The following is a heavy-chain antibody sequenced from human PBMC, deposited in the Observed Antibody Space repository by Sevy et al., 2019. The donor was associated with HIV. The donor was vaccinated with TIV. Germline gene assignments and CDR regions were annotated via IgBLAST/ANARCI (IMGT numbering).Heavy chain of an antibody. CDR1: GLTFSSYS. D-gene: IGHD3-10*01. Sequence: GGSLRLSCEASGLTFSSYSMNWVRQAPGKGRKWVSYISSSSSTIYYADSVKGRFTISRDNAKNSLYLQMNSLRDEDTAVYYCARDGWFGEGMDVWGQGTTVTVSS. V-gene: IGHV3-48*02. CDR2: ISSSSSTI. CDR3: ARDGWFGEGMDV. J-gene: IGHJ6*02.